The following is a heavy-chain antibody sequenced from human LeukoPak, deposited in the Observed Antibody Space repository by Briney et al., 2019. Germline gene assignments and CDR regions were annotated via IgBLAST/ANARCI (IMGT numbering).Heavy chain of an antibody. CDR1: GGSISSGGYY. J-gene: IGHJ4*02. CDR2: IYYSRST. CDR3: ARGRRWYYDSSGYYSIYYFDY. V-gene: IGHV4-31*03. Sequence: SQTLSLTCTVSGGSISSGGYYWSWIRQHPGKGLEWIGYIYYSRSTYYNPSLKSRVTISVDTSKNQFSLKLSSVTAADTAVYYCARGRRWYYDSSGYYSIYYFDYWGQGTLVTVSS. D-gene: IGHD3-22*01.